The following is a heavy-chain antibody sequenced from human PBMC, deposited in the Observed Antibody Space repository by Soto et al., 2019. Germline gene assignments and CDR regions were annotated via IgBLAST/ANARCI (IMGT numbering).Heavy chain of an antibody. J-gene: IGHJ4*02. CDR2: IRGSGGST. Sequence: PGGSLSLSCPAPGFTFSRYALSWARQAPGKGLEWVSAIRGSGGSTYYADSVKGRFTISRDNSKNTLYLQMNSLRAEDAAVYYCAKSPFFDDFWGGYFDYWGQGTLVTVSS. CDR3: AKSPFFDDFWGGYFDY. D-gene: IGHD3-3*01. V-gene: IGHV3-23*01. CDR1: GFTFSRYA.